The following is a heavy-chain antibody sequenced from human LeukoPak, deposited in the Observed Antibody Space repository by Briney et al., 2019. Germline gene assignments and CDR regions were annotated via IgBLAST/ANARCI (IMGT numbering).Heavy chain of an antibody. Sequence: GASVKVSCKASGYTFTSYGVTWVRQAPGQGLEWVGWISAYNGKTDYAQQLQGRVTMTTDTSTNTAYMELRSLRSDDTAVYYCARDADHYYGSGSYFVDYWGQGTLVTVSS. CDR2: ISAYNGKT. CDR1: GYTFTSYG. D-gene: IGHD3-10*01. CDR3: ARDADHYYGSGSYFVDY. J-gene: IGHJ4*02. V-gene: IGHV1-18*01.